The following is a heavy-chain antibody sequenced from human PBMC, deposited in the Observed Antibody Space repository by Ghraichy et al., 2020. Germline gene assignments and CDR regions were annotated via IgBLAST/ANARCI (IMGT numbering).Heavy chain of an antibody. CDR2: ISAYNGNT. CDR1: GYTFTSYG. J-gene: IGHJ6*02. Sequence: ASVKVSCKASGYTFTSYGISWVRQAPGQGLEWMGWISAYNGNTNYAQKLQGRVTMTTDTSTSTAYMELRSLRSDDTAVYYCARYCSGGSCYSGYGMDVWGQGTTVTVSS. D-gene: IGHD2-15*01. CDR3: ARYCSGGSCYSGYGMDV. V-gene: IGHV1-18*01.